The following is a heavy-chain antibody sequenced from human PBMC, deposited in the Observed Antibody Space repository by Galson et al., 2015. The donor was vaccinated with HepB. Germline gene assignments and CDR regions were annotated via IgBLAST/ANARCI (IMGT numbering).Heavy chain of an antibody. CDR1: GFTFSSHG. CDR2: IWYDGSDK. J-gene: IGHJ4*02. Sequence: SLRLSCAAFGFTFSSHGMHWVRQAPGKGLEWVAVIWYDGSDKYYADSVKGRLTISRDNSKNTVYLQMNSLRAEDTAVHYCARDRGYSGYGRGPCDYWGQGTLVTVSS. V-gene: IGHV3-33*08. D-gene: IGHD5-12*01. CDR3: ARDRGYSGYGRGPCDY.